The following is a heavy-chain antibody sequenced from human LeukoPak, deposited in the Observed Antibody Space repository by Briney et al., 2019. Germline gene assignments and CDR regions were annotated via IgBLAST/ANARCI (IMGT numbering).Heavy chain of an antibody. Sequence: PSETLSLTCTVSGGSISSYYWSWVRQPPGKGLEWIGYIFYSGSSNYNPSLKSRVTMSVDTSKNQFSLKLSSVTSADTAVYYCARVETDWAFDYWGQGTLVTVSS. J-gene: IGHJ4*02. V-gene: IGHV4-59*01. D-gene: IGHD5-18*01. CDR2: IFYSGSS. CDR1: GGSISSYY. CDR3: ARVETDWAFDY.